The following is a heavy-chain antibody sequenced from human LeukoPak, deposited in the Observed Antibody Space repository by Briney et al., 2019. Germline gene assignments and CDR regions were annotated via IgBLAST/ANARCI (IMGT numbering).Heavy chain of an antibody. V-gene: IGHV3-21*01. CDR3: ARCFALETDAFDI. Sequence: GGSLRLSCAASGFTFSSYSMNWVRQAPGKGLEWVSSISFGGSYIYYADSVKGRFTISRDNIKHSLYLRMNSLRAEDTAVYYCARCFALETDAFDIWGQGTMVTVSS. D-gene: IGHD2-2*01. CDR1: GFTFSSYS. CDR2: ISFGGSYI. J-gene: IGHJ3*02.